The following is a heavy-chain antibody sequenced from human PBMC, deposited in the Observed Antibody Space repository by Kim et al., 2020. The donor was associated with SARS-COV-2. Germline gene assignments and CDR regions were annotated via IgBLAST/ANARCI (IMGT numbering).Heavy chain of an antibody. CDR1: GYSFSSYW. Sequence: GESLKISCRSSGYSFSSYWIGWVRQMPGKGLEWMGIIYPGDSDTRYSPSFQGPVTISADKSISTAYLQWSSLKASDTAMYYCARRTGWNTGSSFDYWGQGTLVTVSS. D-gene: IGHD1-1*01. CDR3: ARRTGWNTGSSFDY. V-gene: IGHV5-51*01. J-gene: IGHJ4*02. CDR2: IYPGDSDT.